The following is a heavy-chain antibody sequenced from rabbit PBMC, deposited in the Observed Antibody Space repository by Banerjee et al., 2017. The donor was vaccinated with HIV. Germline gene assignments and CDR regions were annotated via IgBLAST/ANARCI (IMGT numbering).Heavy chain of an antibody. D-gene: IGHD6-1*01. Sequence: QSLEESGGDLVKPGASLTLTCTASGFSFSSSYWICWVRQAPGKGLEWIACIYAGSSGSTYYASWAKGRFTISKTSSTTVTLQMTSLTAADTATYFCARGIYNYAGYAGATIDAFDPWGPGTLVTVS. CDR1: GFSFSSSYW. CDR3: ARGIYNYAGYAGATIDAFDP. V-gene: IGHV1S40*01. J-gene: IGHJ2*01. CDR2: IYAGSSGST.